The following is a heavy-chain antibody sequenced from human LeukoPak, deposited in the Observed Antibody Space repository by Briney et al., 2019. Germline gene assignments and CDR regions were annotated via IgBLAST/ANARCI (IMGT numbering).Heavy chain of an antibody. CDR3: ARDQTGTTGYIDY. Sequence: GGSLRLSCAASGFTFSSYEINWVRQAPRKGLEWVSYISSSGTTIYYADSVKGRFTISRDNAKNSLYLQMNSLRAEDTAVYYCARDQTGTTGYIDYWGQGTLVTVSS. J-gene: IGHJ4*02. CDR1: GFTFSSYE. V-gene: IGHV3-48*03. D-gene: IGHD1-7*01. CDR2: ISSSGTTI.